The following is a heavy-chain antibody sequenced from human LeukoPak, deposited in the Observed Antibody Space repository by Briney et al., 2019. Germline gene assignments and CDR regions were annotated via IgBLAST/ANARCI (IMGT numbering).Heavy chain of an antibody. J-gene: IGHJ4*02. CDR2: IYYSGST. CDR1: GGSISSYY. V-gene: IGHV4-59*08. D-gene: IGHD6-19*01. CDR3: ARGYSSGWIFYYFVY. Sequence: SETLPLTCTVSGGSISSYYWSGVRQPPAKELEGIGYIYYSGSTNYNPSLKSRVTISLDTSKNQFSLNLSSVAAADTAVYYCARGYSSGWIFYYFVYWGPGAPVTASS.